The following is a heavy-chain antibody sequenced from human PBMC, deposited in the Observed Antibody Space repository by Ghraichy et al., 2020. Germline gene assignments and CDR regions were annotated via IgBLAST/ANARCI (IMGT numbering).Heavy chain of an antibody. CDR1: GFTFSSYW. CDR2: IKQDGSEK. D-gene: IGHD4-17*01. CDR3: ARGGGYGDYEDY. J-gene: IGHJ4*02. Sequence: LSLTCAASGFTFSSYWMSWVRQAPGKGLEWVANIKQDGSEKYYVDSVKGRFTISRDNAKNSLYLQMNSLRAEDTAVYYCARGGGYGDYEDYWGQGTLVTVSS. V-gene: IGHV3-7*01.